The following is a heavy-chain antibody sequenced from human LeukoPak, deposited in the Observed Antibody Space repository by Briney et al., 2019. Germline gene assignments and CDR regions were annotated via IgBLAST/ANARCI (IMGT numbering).Heavy chain of an antibody. Sequence: SVKVSCKASGGTFNSYAISWVRQAPGQGLEWMGRIIPILGIANYAQKFQGRVTITADKSTSTAYMELSSLRSEDTAVYYCARREGGLQRDYYYYGMDVWGQGTTVTVSS. CDR1: GGTFNSYA. CDR3: ARREGGLQRDYYYYGMDV. V-gene: IGHV1-69*04. D-gene: IGHD1-1*01. CDR2: IIPILGIA. J-gene: IGHJ6*02.